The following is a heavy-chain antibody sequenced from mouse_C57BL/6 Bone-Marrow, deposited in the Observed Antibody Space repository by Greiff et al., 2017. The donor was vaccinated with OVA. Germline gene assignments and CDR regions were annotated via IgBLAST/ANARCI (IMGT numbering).Heavy chain of an antibody. Sequence: QVQLKQSGPELVKPGASVKISCKASGYAFSSSWMNWVKQRPGKGLEWIGRIYPVSGETNYNQKFMGKATFSVDRSSSTVYMVLNSLTSEDPAVRDSNYVGYWGQGTTLTVSS. J-gene: IGHJ2*01. V-gene: IGHV1-82*01. CDR1: GYAFSSSW. CDR3: NYVGY. D-gene: IGHD2-5*01. CDR2: IYPVSGET.